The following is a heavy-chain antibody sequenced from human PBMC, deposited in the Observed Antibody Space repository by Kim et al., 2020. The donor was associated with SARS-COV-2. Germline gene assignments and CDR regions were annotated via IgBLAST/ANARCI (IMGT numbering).Heavy chain of an antibody. CDR1: GFTFSDYY. CDR2: ISSTSAST. CDR3: ARGDCSNGVCYTHDNYYYGMDV. Sequence: GGSLRLSCAASGFTFSDYYMGWIRQAPGKGLEWVSYISSTSASTNYADSVKGRFTISRDNAKNSLYLQMSSLRAEDTAVYYCARGDCSNGVCYTHDNYYYGMDVWGQGTTVTVSA. J-gene: IGHJ6*01. V-gene: IGHV3-11*05. D-gene: IGHD2-8*01.